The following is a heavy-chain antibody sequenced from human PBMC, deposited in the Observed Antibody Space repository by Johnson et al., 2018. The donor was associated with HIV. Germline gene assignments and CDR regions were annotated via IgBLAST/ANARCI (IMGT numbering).Heavy chain of an antibody. CDR2: ILYDGRNK. V-gene: IGHV3-30*04. CDR1: GFTFSNYA. CDR3: ARARNIWYDFYDFDI. Sequence: VQLVESGGGVVQPGRSLRISCAASGFTFSNYAMHWVRQAPGKGLDWVAFILYDGRNKFYAESVKGRFTIARDNSQNTLYLQMTSMRAEDTAVFYCARARNIWYDFYDFDIWGQGTMVTVSS. D-gene: IGHD2/OR15-2a*01. J-gene: IGHJ3*02.